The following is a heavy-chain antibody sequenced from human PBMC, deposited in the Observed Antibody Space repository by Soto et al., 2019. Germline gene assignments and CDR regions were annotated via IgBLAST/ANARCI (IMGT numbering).Heavy chain of an antibody. CDR1: GGTFSSYA. J-gene: IGHJ6*02. Sequence: SVKVSCKASGGTFSSYAISWVRQAPGQGLEWMGGIIPIFGTANYAQKFQGRVTITADESTSTAYLELSSLRSEDTAVYYCARFLRLSISYSRAGYYYVMDVWGQGTTVTVSS. CDR2: IIPIFGTA. D-gene: IGHD6-13*01. V-gene: IGHV1-69*13. CDR3: ARFLRLSISYSRAGYYYVMDV.